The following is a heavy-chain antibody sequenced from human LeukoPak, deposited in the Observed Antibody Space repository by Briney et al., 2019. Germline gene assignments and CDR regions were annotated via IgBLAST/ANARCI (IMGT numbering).Heavy chain of an antibody. CDR1: GGSFSGYY. CDR3: ARRADFWSGYYTTRGYYFDY. CDR2: INHSGST. J-gene: IGHJ4*02. D-gene: IGHD3-3*01. Sequence: SETLSLTCAVYGGSFSGYYWSWIRQPPGKGLEWIGEINHSGSTNYNPSLKSRVTISVDTSKNQFSLKLSSVTAADTAVYYCARRADFWSGYYTTRGYYFDYWGQGTLVTVSS. V-gene: IGHV4-34*01.